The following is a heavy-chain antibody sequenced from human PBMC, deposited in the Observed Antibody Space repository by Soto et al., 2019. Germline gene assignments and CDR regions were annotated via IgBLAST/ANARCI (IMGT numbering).Heavy chain of an antibody. V-gene: IGHV1-69*01. D-gene: IGHD3-9*01. Sequence: QVQLVQSGAEVKKPGSSVKVSCKASGGTFNNYGMGWVRQAPGPGLEWMGGIIPMIGRTNYAQKFQGRLTRTADASRSTAYMELRSLRSDDTAVYYCASWDYDVLTGYSYDDWGQGTLVTVSS. CDR1: GGTFNNYG. CDR3: ASWDYDVLTGYSYDD. CDR2: IIPMIGRT. J-gene: IGHJ4*02.